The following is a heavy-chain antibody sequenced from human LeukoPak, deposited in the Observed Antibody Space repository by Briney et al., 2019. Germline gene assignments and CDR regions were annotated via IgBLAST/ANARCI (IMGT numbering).Heavy chain of an antibody. CDR1: GFTFSSHA. J-gene: IGHJ4*02. V-gene: IGHV3-23*01. D-gene: IGHD3-10*01. CDR3: ARVHPGSGSQYLDY. CDR2: ISGSGGST. Sequence: QPGGSLRLSCAASGFTFSSHAMSWVRQAPGKGLEWVSGISGSGGSTYYADSVKGRFTVSRDNAKNSVYLQMNSLRVGDTAVYYCARVHPGSGSQYLDYWGQGTLVTVSS.